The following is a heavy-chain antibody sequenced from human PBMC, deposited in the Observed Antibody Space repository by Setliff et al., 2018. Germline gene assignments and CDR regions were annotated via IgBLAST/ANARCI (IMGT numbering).Heavy chain of an antibody. J-gene: IGHJ4*02. V-gene: IGHV4-34*01. D-gene: IGHD3-3*01. CDR2: INQSGNT. Sequence: LSLTCTVYGGSFSDYYWGWIRQSPGKRPEWIAEINQSGNTNYNPSLNSRVSVSVDTPTNQFSLKAFSVTAADTAVYYCRFWSSYYKNDYWAQGTLVTVSS. CDR3: RFWSSYYKNDY. CDR1: GGSFSDYY.